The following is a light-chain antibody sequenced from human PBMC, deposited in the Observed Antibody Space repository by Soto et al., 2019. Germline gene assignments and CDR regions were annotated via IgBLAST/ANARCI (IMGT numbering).Light chain of an antibody. CDR1: SSDVGSYNL. V-gene: IGLV2-14*02. CDR3: SSHTSSRTAV. Sequence: QSALTQPASVSGSPGQSITISCTGTSSDVGSYNLVSWYQQHPGKAPKLMIFEGNKRPSGVSNRFSGSKSGNTASLTISGLQAEDEADYYCSSHTSSRTAVFGGGTKLTVL. J-gene: IGLJ3*02. CDR2: EGN.